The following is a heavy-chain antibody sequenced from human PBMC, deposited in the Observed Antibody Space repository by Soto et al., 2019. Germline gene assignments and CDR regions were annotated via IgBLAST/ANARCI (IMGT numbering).Heavy chain of an antibody. CDR2: ISYDGSNK. CDR1: GFTFSSYA. CDR3: ARDKPGGDYDILTGYLDY. Sequence: QLQLVESGGGVVQPGRSLRLSCAASGFTFSSYAMHWVRQAPGKGLEWVAVISYDGSNKYYADSVKGRFTISRDNSKNTLYLQMNSLIAEDTAVYYCARDKPGGDYDILTGYLDYWGQGTLVTVSS. J-gene: IGHJ4*02. D-gene: IGHD3-9*01. V-gene: IGHV3-30-3*01.